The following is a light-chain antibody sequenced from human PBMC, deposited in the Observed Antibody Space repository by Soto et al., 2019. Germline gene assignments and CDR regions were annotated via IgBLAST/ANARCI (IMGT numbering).Light chain of an antibody. CDR1: QSVSNS. J-gene: IGKJ5*01. CDR3: QQRHMWPIT. Sequence: EIVLTQSPGTLSLSPGERATLSCRASQSVSNSLAWYQQKPGQPPRLLIYDVSNRATGIPARFSGSGSGTDFTLTISSLEPEDSAVYYCQQRHMWPITFGQGTRLEIK. V-gene: IGKV3-11*01. CDR2: DVS.